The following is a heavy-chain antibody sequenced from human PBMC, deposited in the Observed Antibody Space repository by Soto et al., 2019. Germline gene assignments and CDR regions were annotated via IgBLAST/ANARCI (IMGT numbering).Heavy chain of an antibody. J-gene: IGHJ5*02. D-gene: IGHD6-19*01. CDR2: IVTYNGNT. CDR1: GYTFTNYG. V-gene: IGHV1-18*01. CDR3: ARGPQSSGWRGKWFDA. Sequence: QVQLVQSGAEVKKAGASVKVSCKASGYTFTNYGISWVRQAPGQGLEWMGWIVTYNGNTNCAQSLQGRVTLTTDTSTSTAYMELRSLISDDTAVYYCARGPQSSGWRGKWFDAWGQGTLVTVSS.